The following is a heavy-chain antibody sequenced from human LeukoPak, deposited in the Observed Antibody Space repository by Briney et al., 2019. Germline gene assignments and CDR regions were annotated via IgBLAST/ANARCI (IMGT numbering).Heavy chain of an antibody. D-gene: IGHD3-10*01. CDR2: IYYSGST. V-gene: IGHV4-59*01. J-gene: IGHJ4*02. Sequence: SETLSLTCTVSGGSISSYYWSWIRQPPGKGLEWIGYIYYSGSTNYNPSLKSRVTISVDTSKNQFSLKLSSVTAADTAVYYCARGSGMVRGRFIDYWGQGTLVTVSS. CDR1: GGSISSYY. CDR3: ARGSGMVRGRFIDY.